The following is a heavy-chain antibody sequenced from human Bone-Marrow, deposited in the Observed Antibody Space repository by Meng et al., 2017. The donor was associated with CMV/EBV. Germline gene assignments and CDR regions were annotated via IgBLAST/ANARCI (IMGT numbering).Heavy chain of an antibody. CDR2: IYSGGGI. V-gene: IGHV3-66*02. CDR1: GFTVITTY. J-gene: IGHJ4*02. CDR3: ARDRGRYFDN. D-gene: IGHD3-16*01. Sequence: GESLKISCAASGFTVITTYMSWVRQAPGKGLEWVSLIYSGGGIHYADSVKGRFTIPRDNFTNTLYLQMISLRPEDTAVYYCARDRGRYFDNWGQGTLVTVSS.